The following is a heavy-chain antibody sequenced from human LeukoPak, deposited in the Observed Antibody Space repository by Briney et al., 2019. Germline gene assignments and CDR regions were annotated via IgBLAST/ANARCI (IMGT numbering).Heavy chain of an antibody. J-gene: IGHJ4*02. CDR1: GFTVSSIY. D-gene: IGHD1-26*01. Sequence: GGSLRLSCAASGFTVSSIYMSWVRQAPGKGLEWVSVIYGGGTTYYADSVKGRFTISRDNSKNTLYLQMNTLRGEDTAVYYCARANRGAFDYWGQGALVTVSP. V-gene: IGHV3-53*01. CDR2: IYGGGTT. CDR3: ARANRGAFDY.